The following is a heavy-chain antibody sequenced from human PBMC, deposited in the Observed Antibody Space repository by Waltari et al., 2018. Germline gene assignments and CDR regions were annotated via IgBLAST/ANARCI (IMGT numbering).Heavy chain of an antibody. Sequence: ELQLVASGGGLVKPGGSLRVYCAASGFNSSTYSMNWVRQAPGKGLEWVASISSRSSYTYSADSVRGRFTISRDNAKNSLFLHMDSLRAEDTALYYCARDRKYNWNDGSFNAFDIWGQGTVVTVSS. CDR1: GFNSSTYS. CDR2: ISSRSSYT. J-gene: IGHJ3*02. V-gene: IGHV3-21*01. D-gene: IGHD1-20*01. CDR3: ARDRKYNWNDGSFNAFDI.